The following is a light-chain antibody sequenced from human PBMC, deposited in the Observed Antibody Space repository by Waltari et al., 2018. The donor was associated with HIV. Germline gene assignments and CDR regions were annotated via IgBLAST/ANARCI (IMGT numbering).Light chain of an antibody. CDR2: GNR. CDR3: QSYDSNLSGL. CDR1: SSNIGAGYD. Sequence: QSELTQPPSVSAAPGQRVTISCTGSSSNIGAGYDVHWYQQVPGRAPKVVIYGNRNRPSGVPVLFSGSRSGSSVSLVITGLQSEDEADYYCQSYDSNLSGLFGGGTKVTVL. J-gene: IGLJ2*01. V-gene: IGLV1-40*01.